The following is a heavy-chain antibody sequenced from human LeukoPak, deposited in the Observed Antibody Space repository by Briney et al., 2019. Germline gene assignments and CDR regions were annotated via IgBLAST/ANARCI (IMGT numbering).Heavy chain of an antibody. CDR2: IIPILGIA. D-gene: IGHD3-3*01. Sequence: GASVKVSCKASGGTFSSYAISWVRQAPGQGLEWMGRIIPILGIANYAQKFQGRVTITADKSTSTAYMELSSLRSEDTAVYYCARPPDFWSGYDYWGQGTLVTVSS. V-gene: IGHV1-69*04. J-gene: IGHJ4*02. CDR1: GGTFSSYA. CDR3: ARPPDFWSGYDY.